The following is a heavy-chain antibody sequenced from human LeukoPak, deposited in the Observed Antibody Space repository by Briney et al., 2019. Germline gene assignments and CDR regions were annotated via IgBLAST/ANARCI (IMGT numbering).Heavy chain of an antibody. D-gene: IGHD2-2*01. V-gene: IGHV4-30-2*01. CDR2: IYHSGNT. CDR1: GGSISSGGYS. J-gene: IGHJ5*02. Sequence: SETLSLTCAVSGGSISSGGYSWSWIRQPPGKGLEWIGYIYHSGNTYYNPSLKSRVTISVDRSKNQFSLKLSSVTAADTAVYYCARGYCSSTSCWFDPWGQGTLVTVSS. CDR3: ARGYCSSTSCWFDP.